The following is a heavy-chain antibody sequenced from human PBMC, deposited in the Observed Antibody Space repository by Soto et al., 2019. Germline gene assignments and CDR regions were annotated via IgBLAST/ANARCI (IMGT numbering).Heavy chain of an antibody. J-gene: IGHJ4*02. CDR1: GLNFSGSA. CDR2: IRSRPHNYAT. Sequence: EVQLVESGGGLVQIGGSLKLSCATSGLNFSGSAMHWARQASGKGLEWVGRIRSRPHNYATTYAASVEGRFTISRDDSKNTVYLLMNGLKTDDTAMYYCTTERDYWGRGTLVTVSS. CDR3: TTERDY. V-gene: IGHV3-73*02.